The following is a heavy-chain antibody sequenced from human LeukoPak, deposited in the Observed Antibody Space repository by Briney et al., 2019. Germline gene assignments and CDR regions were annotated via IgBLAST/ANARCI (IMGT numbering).Heavy chain of an antibody. CDR3: AKDLGRLGELSLDY. J-gene: IGHJ4*02. Sequence: GRSLRLSCAASGFTFSSYGMHWVRQAPGKGPEWVAVIWYDGSNKYYADSVKGRFTISRDNSKNTLYLQMNSLRAEDTAVYYCAKDLGRLGELSLDYWGQGTLVTVSS. CDR1: GFTFSSYG. CDR2: IWYDGSNK. D-gene: IGHD3-16*02. V-gene: IGHV3-33*06.